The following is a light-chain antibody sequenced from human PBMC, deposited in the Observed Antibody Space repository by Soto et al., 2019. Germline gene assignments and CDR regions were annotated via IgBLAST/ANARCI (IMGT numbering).Light chain of an antibody. V-gene: IGLV2-14*03. CDR1: SSDIGDSNY. J-gene: IGLJ1*01. Sequence: QSALTQPASVSGSPGQSITISCTGTSSDIGDSNYVSWYQQHPGKAPKLVIYDVSNRPSGVSNRFSGSKSANTASLTISGLQAEDEADYYCSSFRSSSTSYVFGTGTKVTAL. CDR3: SSFRSSSTSYV. CDR2: DVS.